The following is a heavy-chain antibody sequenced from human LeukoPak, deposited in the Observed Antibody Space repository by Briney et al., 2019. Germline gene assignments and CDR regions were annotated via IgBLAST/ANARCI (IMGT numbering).Heavy chain of an antibody. Sequence: ASVKVSCKASGGTFKNYAISWVRQAPGQGLEWMGGILPIFGTTNYAQKFQARVTITADESTSTAYMEMSSLRSEDTAVYYCARDTYDSSGYPLWGQGTLVTVSS. CDR2: ILPIFGTT. J-gene: IGHJ4*02. CDR3: ARDTYDSSGYPL. V-gene: IGHV1-69*13. D-gene: IGHD3-22*01. CDR1: GGTFKNYA.